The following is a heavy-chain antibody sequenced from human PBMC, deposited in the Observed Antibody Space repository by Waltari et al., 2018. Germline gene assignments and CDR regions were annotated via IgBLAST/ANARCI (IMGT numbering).Heavy chain of an antibody. CDR3: ANINRAVLGAYNY. Sequence: QVHLEESGPRLVKPSGTLSLTCAVSGVSISASNWGTWVRQPPVKGLEYIGEVFYSGRTQYTPALKNRVTISVDKSRNNFSLQLTSVTAADTAVYFCANINRAVLGAYNYWGQGILVSVSS. CDR1: GVSISASNW. J-gene: IGHJ4*02. CDR2: VFYSGRT. D-gene: IGHD2-21*01. V-gene: IGHV4-4*02.